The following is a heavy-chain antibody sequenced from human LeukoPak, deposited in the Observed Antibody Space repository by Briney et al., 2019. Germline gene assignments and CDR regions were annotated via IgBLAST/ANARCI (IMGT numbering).Heavy chain of an antibody. V-gene: IGHV1-2*06. J-gene: IGHJ4*02. D-gene: IGHD3-3*01. Sequence: ASVKVSCKASGYTFTGYYMHWVRQAPGQGLEWMGRINPNSGGTSYAQKFQGRVTMTRDTSISTAYMELSRLRSDDTAVYYCARDPYDFWSGYYGYYFDYWGQGTLVTVSS. CDR2: INPNSGGT. CDR3: ARDPYDFWSGYYGYYFDY. CDR1: GYTFTGYY.